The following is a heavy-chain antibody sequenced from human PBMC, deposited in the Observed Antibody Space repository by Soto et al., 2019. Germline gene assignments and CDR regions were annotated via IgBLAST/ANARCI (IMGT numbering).Heavy chain of an antibody. CDR2: INSYSGAT. V-gene: IGHV1-2*02. CDR3: ARGGAHCSNGVCLGQY. J-gene: IGHJ4*02. CDR1: GYTFTDYY. Sequence: GDSVKVSCKASGYTFTDYYMHWVRQAPGHGLEWVGCINSYSGATNFAQKFQGRVTMTRETSITTAYMELNRLTSDDTAVYYCARGGAHCSNGVCLGQYWGQGTLVTVSS. D-gene: IGHD2-8*01.